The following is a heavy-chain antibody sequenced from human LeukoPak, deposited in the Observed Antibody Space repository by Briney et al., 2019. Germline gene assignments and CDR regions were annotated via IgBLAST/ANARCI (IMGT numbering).Heavy chain of an antibody. V-gene: IGHV3-30*02. CDR1: GIILSSYA. CDR3: AKGEYQLLPLGYYMDV. J-gene: IGHJ6*03. D-gene: IGHD2-2*01. CDR2: TRYDGTNK. Sequence: GGSLRLSCAASGIILSSYAMHWVRQVPGKGLEWVALTRYDGTNKYYGDSVKGRFTISRDNSKNTLYLQMNSLRAEDTAVYYCAKGEYQLLPLGYYMDVWGRGNTVTVSS.